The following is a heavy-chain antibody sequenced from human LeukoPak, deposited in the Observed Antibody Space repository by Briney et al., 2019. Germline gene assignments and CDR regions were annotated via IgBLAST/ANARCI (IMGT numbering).Heavy chain of an antibody. CDR1: GGSINSHY. CDR3: ARVVVSAAMNDY. D-gene: IGHD2-2*01. V-gene: IGHV4-34*01. CDR2: INHSGST. J-gene: IGHJ4*02. Sequence: SETLSLTCSVSGGSINSHYWSWIQQSPGKGLEWIGEINHSGSTNYNPSLKSRVTISVDTSKNQFSLKLSSVTAADTAVYYCARVVVSAAMNDYWGQGTLVTVSS.